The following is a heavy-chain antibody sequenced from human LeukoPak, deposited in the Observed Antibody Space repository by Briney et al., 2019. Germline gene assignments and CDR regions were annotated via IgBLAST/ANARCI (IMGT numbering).Heavy chain of an antibody. CDR2: IIPLSGTT. J-gene: IGHJ4*02. CDR1: GGTFSSFA. Sequence: ASVKVSCKTSGGTFSSFAFSWVRQAPGQGLECMGGIIPLSGTTSYAQKFQGRITITADESTSTAYMELSSLRSEDTAVYYCARDFDCSVGNCYAFDYWGQGTLVTVSS. CDR3: ARDFDCSVGNCYAFDY. V-gene: IGHV1-69*01. D-gene: IGHD2-15*01.